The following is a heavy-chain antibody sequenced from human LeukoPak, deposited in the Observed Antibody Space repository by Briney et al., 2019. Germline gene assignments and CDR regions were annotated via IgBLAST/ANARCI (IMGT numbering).Heavy chain of an antibody. V-gene: IGHV3-9*01. CDR1: GFTFDDYA. Sequence: PGRSLRLSCAASGFTFDDYAMHWVRQAPGKGLEWVSGISWNSGSIGYADSVKGRFTISRDNAKNSLYLQMNSLRAEDTALYYCAKGYYDILTGQDYWGQGTLVTVSS. CDR3: AKGYYDILTGQDY. J-gene: IGHJ4*02. CDR2: ISWNSGSI. D-gene: IGHD3-9*01.